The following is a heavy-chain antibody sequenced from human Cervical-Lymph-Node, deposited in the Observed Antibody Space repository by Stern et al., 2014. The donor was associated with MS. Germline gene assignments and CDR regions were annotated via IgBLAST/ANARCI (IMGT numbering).Heavy chain of an antibody. Sequence: QMQLVQSGGAVVQPGRSLRLSCAASGFTFSSYGMHWVRQAPGKGLEWVSVISYDGKHKYYAASVKGRFTISRDNSKNTLHLQMNSVTPDDTAIYYCARDYEDTSMLFDHWGQGTLVTVSS. D-gene: IGHD2-8*01. V-gene: IGHV3-30*03. J-gene: IGHJ4*02. CDR3: ARDYEDTSMLFDH. CDR1: GFTFSSYG. CDR2: ISYDGKHK.